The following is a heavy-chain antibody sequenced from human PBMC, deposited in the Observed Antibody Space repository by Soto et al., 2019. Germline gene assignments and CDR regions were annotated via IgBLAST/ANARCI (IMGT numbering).Heavy chain of an antibody. Sequence: GGSLRVSCVAYGFTFSSYAISWVRQAPGKGLEWVSAITVDGGDTFHADSVRGRLTISRDNSRNTLYLQMDSLRAEDTALYYCAKGSATSRPYYFDYWGQGSLVTVSS. CDR1: GFTFSSYA. CDR3: AKGSATSRPYYFDY. CDR2: ITVDGGDT. J-gene: IGHJ4*02. V-gene: IGHV3-23*01.